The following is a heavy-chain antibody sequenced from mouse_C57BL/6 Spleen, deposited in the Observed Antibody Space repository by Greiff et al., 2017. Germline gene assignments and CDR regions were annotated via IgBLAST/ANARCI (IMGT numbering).Heavy chain of an antibody. CDR1: GYSFTDYN. D-gene: IGHD1-1*01. V-gene: IGHV1-39*01. CDR2: INPNYGTT. J-gene: IGHJ1*03. CDR3: ARRITTVVATDWYFDV. Sequence: VQLKESGPELVKPGASVKISCKASGYSFTDYNMNWVKQSNGKSLEWIGVINPNYGTTSYNQKFKGKATLTVDQSSSTAYMQLNSLTSEDSAVYYCARRITTVVATDWYFDVWGTGTTVTVSS.